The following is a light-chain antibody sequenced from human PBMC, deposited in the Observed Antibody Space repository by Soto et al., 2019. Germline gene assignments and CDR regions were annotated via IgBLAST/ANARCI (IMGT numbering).Light chain of an antibody. Sequence: QSALTQPPSASGSPGQSVTISCTGTSSDVGGYNYVSWYQHHPGKAPKLMIYEVNKRPSEVPDRFSASKSGNTASLTVSGLQAEDEADYYCSSYAGSNNVVFGTGTKLTVL. V-gene: IGLV2-8*01. CDR3: SSYAGSNNVV. CDR2: EVN. CDR1: SSDVGGYNY. J-gene: IGLJ1*01.